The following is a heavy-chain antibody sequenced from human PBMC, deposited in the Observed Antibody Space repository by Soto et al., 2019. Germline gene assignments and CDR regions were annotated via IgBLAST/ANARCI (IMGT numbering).Heavy chain of an antibody. V-gene: IGHV4-34*01. CDR2: INHSGST. Sequence: SETLSLTCAVYGGSFSGYYWSWIRQPPGKGLEWIGEINHSGSTNYNPSLKSRVTISVDTSKNQFSLKLSSVTAADTAVYYCARVRSRYDFWSGPAYHYYYMDVWGKGTTVTVSS. J-gene: IGHJ6*03. CDR1: GGSFSGYY. D-gene: IGHD3-3*01. CDR3: ARVRSRYDFWSGPAYHYYYMDV.